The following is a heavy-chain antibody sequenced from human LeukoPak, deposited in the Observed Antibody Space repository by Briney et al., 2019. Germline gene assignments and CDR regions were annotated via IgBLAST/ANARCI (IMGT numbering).Heavy chain of an antibody. J-gene: IGHJ3*02. Sequence: GGSLRLSCAASGFTFSSYAMSWVRQAPGKGLEWVSAISGSGGSTYYADSVKGRFTISRDNSKNTLYLQMNSLRAEDTAVYYCANHRDIVGATDAFDIWGQGTMVTVSS. D-gene: IGHD1-26*01. CDR1: GFTFSSYA. CDR2: ISGSGGST. CDR3: ANHRDIVGATDAFDI. V-gene: IGHV3-23*01.